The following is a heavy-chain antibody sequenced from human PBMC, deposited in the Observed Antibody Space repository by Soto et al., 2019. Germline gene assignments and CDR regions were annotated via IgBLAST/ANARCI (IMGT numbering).Heavy chain of an antibody. J-gene: IGHJ4*02. CDR1: GFTFSSYG. CDR3: AKDRHSSSWGRVFDY. Sequence: PGGSLRLSCAASGFTFSSYGMHWVRQAPGKGLEWVAVISYDGSNKYYADSVKGRFTISRDNSKNTLYLQMNSLRAEDTAVYYCAKDRHSSSWGRVFDYWGQGTLVTVSS. D-gene: IGHD6-13*01. V-gene: IGHV3-30*18. CDR2: ISYDGSNK.